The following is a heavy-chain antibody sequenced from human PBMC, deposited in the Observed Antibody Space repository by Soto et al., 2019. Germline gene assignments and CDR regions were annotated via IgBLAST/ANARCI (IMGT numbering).Heavy chain of an antibody. V-gene: IGHV4-34*01. D-gene: IGHD3-10*01. CDR1: GGSFSGYY. CDR3: ARGRRVRGVTLISDYYYMDV. J-gene: IGHJ6*03. CDR2: INHSGST. Sequence: SSETLSLTCAVYGGSFSGYYWSWIRQPPGKGLEWIGEINHSGSTNYNPSLKSRVTISVDTSKNQFSLKLSSVTAADTAVYYCARGRRVRGVTLISDYYYMDVWGKGATVTVSS.